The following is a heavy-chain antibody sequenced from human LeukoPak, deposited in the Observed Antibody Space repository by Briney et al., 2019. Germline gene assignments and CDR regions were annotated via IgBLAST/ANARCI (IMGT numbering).Heavy chain of an antibody. V-gene: IGHV3-23*01. CDR3: AKDSSGYDSFYFDY. CDR2: ISGSGGST. J-gene: IGHJ4*02. D-gene: IGHD3-3*01. Sequence: GGSLRLSCAASGFTFSSYAMSWVRQAPGKGLEWVSAISGSGGSTYYADSVKGRFTISRDNSKNTLYLQMNSLRAEDTAVYYCAKDSSGYDSFYFDYWGREPWSPSPQ. CDR1: GFTFSSYA.